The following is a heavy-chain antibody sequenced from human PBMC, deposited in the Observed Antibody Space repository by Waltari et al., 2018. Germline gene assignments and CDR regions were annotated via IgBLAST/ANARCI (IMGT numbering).Heavy chain of an antibody. Sequence: QVQLVESGGGAVQPGRSLIPSCEASGFPFSTYGVHWVRQAPGKGLEWVAVISYEGSNKYYADSVKGRFTISRDNSKNTLYLQMHSLRAEDTAVYYCAKDLLVNSPEGFWGQGALVTVSS. CDR3: AKDLLVNSPEGF. J-gene: IGHJ4*02. CDR2: ISYEGSNK. CDR1: GFPFSTYG. D-gene: IGHD3-3*02. V-gene: IGHV3-30*18.